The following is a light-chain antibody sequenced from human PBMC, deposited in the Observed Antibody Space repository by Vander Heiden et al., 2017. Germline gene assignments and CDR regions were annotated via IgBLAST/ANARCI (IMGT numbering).Light chain of an antibody. CDR1: QSVLYSSNNKNY. Sequence: DIVMTQSPDSLAVSLGERATINCKSSQSVLYSSNNKNYLAWYQQKPGQPPKLLIYWASTRESGVPDRFSGSASGTDFTLTISSLHAEDVTVYYCQLDDSTPQTFGQGTKVEIK. V-gene: IGKV4-1*01. CDR3: QLDDSTPQT. CDR2: WAS. J-gene: IGKJ1*01.